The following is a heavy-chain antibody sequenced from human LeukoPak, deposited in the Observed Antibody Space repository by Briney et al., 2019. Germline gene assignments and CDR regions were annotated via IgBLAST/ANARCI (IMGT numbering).Heavy chain of an antibody. CDR1: GYTFTSYD. V-gene: IGHV1-8*01. CDR2: MNPNRGNT. D-gene: IGHD2-15*01. J-gene: IGHJ5*02. Sequence: SVKVSCKASGYTFTSYDINWVRQATGQGLEWMGWMNPNRGNTGYAQKFQGRVTITADESASTAYMELSSLRSEDTAVYYCARQSNVVVVAATSFNWFDPWGQGTLVTVSS. CDR3: ARQSNVVVVAATSFNWFDP.